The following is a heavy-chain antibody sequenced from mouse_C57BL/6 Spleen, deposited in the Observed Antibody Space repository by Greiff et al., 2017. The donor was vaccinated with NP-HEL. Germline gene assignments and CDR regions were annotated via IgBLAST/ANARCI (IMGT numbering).Heavy chain of an antibody. CDR3: ARGIYDGSMDY. J-gene: IGHJ4*01. CDR1: GYAFSSSW. D-gene: IGHD2-3*01. Sequence: VQLQQSGPELVKPGASVKISCKASGYAFSSSWMNWVKQRPGKGLEWIGRIYPGDGDTNYNGKFKGKATLTADKSSSTAYMQLRSLTSEDSAVYFCARGIYDGSMDYWGQGTSVTVSS. V-gene: IGHV1-82*01. CDR2: IYPGDGDT.